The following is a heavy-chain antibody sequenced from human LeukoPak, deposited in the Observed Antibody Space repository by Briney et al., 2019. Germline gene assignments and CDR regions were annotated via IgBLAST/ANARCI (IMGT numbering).Heavy chain of an antibody. V-gene: IGHV4-4*09. Sequence: PSETLSLTCSVTGGSMSGYYWTWIRQPPGGGLEWIGHIHGSGSPMYNPSLQSRVTMSIDASKNQFSPSLSPATATDTAFYYCAGRRGDYGEGEFNYWGQGTLVTVSS. CDR2: IHGSGSP. J-gene: IGHJ4*02. CDR3: AGRRGDYGEGEFNY. CDR1: GGSMSGYY. D-gene: IGHD4-17*01.